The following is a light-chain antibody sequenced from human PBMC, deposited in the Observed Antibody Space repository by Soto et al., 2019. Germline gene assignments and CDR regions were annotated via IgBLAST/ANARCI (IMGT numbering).Light chain of an antibody. CDR1: SSDVGGYNY. CDR3: SSYAGSIFVV. V-gene: IGLV2-8*01. CDR2: EVS. Sequence: QSALTKPPSASGSPGQSVTISCAGTSSDVGGYNYISWYQQHPGKAPKLMIYEVSKRPSGVPDRFSGSKSGNTASLTVSGLQAEDEADYYCSSYAGSIFVVFGGGTKLTVL. J-gene: IGLJ2*01.